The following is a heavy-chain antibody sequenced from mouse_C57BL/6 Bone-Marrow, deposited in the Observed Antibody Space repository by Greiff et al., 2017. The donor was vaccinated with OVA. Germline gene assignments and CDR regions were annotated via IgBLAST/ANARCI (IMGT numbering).Heavy chain of an antibody. CDR2: ISSGDGYT. CDR1: GFTFSSYG. V-gene: IGHV5-6*01. CDR3: ARRGDCACFAY. Sequence: EVMLVESGGDLVKPGGSVKLSCAASGFTFSSYGMSWVRQTPDKRLEWVGPISSGDGYTYYPGSLKGRSTITGDNANSTLYLQLSSLTSEDTAVYYCARRGDCACFAYWGQGTPLTVSS. D-gene: IGHD3-3*01. J-gene: IGHJ2*01.